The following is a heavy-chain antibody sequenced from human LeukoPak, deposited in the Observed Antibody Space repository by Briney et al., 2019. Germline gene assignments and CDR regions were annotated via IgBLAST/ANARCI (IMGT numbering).Heavy chain of an antibody. D-gene: IGHD5-18*01. CDR2: ILYDGSNK. CDR3: AREGFTEDTPPALDY. J-gene: IGHJ4*02. CDR1: GFTFSSYA. V-gene: IGHV3-30-3*01. Sequence: PGKSLRLSCAASGFTFSSYAMHWVRQAPGKGLEWVALILYDGSNKYYADSVKGRFIISRDNSKNTLYLEMNSLRAEDTAMYYCAREGFTEDTPPALDYWGQGTLVTVSA.